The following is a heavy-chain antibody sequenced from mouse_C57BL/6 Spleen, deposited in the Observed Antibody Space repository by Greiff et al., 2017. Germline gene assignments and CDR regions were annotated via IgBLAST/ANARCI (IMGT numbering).Heavy chain of an antibody. CDR1: GFSLTSYG. Sequence: QVQLQQSGPGLVQPSQSLSITCTVSGFSLTSYGVHWVRQSPGKGLEWLGVIWRGGSTDYNAAFISRLSISKDNSKSQVFFKMNSLQADDTAIYYCARIYYDYDGAFAYWGQGTLVTVSA. CDR3: ARIYYDYDGAFAY. CDR2: IWRGGST. D-gene: IGHD2-4*01. V-gene: IGHV2-2*01. J-gene: IGHJ3*01.